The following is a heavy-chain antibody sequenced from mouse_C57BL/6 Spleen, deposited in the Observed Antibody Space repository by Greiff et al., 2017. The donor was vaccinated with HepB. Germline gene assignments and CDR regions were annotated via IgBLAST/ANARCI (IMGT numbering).Heavy chain of an antibody. CDR2: ISDGGSYT. D-gene: IGHD1-1*01. Sequence: EVMLVESGGGLVKPGGSLKLSCAASGFTFSSYAMSWVRQTPEKRLEWVATISDGGSYTYYPDNVKGRFTISRDNAKNNLYLQMSHLKSEDTARYYCARGRSSCYWYFDVWGTGTTVTVSS. J-gene: IGHJ1*03. CDR3: ARGRSSCYWYFDV. CDR1: GFTFSSYA. V-gene: IGHV5-4*03.